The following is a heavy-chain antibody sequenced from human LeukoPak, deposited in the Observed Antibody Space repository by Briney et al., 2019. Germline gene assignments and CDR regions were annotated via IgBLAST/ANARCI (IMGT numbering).Heavy chain of an antibody. CDR1: GGSISSYY. D-gene: IGHD5-24*01. J-gene: IGHJ4*02. CDR2: IYYSGST. CDR3: ARESRDVETEGFDY. V-gene: IGHV4-59*01. Sequence: SETLSLTCTVSGGSISSYYWSWIRQSPGKGLEWIGYIYYSGSTKYNPSLKSRVTISVDTSKNQFSLKLSSVTAADTAVYYCARESRDVETEGFDYWGQGTLVTVSS.